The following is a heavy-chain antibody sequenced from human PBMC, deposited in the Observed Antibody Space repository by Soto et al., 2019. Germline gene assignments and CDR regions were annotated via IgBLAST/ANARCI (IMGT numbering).Heavy chain of an antibody. J-gene: IGHJ4*02. Sequence: SVKVSCKASGGTFSSYAISWVRQAPGQGLEWMGGIIPIFGTANYAQKFQGRVTITADESTSTAYMELSSLRSEDTAVYYCARRSYYDSSGYYYPIDYWGQGTLVTVSS. CDR2: IIPIFGTA. D-gene: IGHD3-22*01. CDR1: GGTFSSYA. CDR3: ARRSYYDSSGYYYPIDY. V-gene: IGHV1-69*13.